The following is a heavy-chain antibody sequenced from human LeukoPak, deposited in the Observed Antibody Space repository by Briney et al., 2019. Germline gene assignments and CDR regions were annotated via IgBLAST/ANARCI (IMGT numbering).Heavy chain of an antibody. J-gene: IGHJ4*02. CDR1: GFTFCSYG. CDR3: ARDPALMYFDY. Sequence: GGSLRLSCAASGFTFCSYGMHWVRQAPGKGLEWVAVIWYDGSNKYYADSVKGRLTISRDNSKNTLYLQMNSLRAEDTAVYYCARDPALMYFDYWGQGTLVTVSS. V-gene: IGHV3-33*01. D-gene: IGHD3-16*01. CDR2: IWYDGSNK.